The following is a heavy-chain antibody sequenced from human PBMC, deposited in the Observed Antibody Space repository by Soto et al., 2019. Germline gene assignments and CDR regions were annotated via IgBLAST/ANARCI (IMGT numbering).Heavy chain of an antibody. J-gene: IGHJ4*02. CDR3: ASDSSSWPSFDY. CDR2: ISGSGGST. D-gene: IGHD6-13*01. V-gene: IGHV3-23*01. Sequence: QSGGSLRLSCAASGFTFGSYAMSWVGQAPGKGLEWVSAISGSGGSTYYADSVKGRFTISRDNSKNTLYLQMNSLRAEDTAVYYCASDSSSWPSFDYWGQGTLVTVSS. CDR1: GFTFGSYA.